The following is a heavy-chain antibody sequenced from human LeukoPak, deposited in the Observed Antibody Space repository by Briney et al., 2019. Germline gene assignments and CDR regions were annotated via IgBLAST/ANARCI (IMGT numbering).Heavy chain of an antibody. CDR2: IIPIFGTA. CDR3: ARAAERGATIASEGMDV. CDR1: GGTFSSYA. D-gene: IGHD5-12*01. V-gene: IGHV1-69*06. J-gene: IGHJ6*04. Sequence: SVKVSCKASGGTFSSYAISWVRQAPGQGLEWMGEIIPIFGTAHYAQKFQGRVTITADKSTSTAYMELSSRRSEDTAVYYCARAAERGATIASEGMDVWGKGTTVTVSS.